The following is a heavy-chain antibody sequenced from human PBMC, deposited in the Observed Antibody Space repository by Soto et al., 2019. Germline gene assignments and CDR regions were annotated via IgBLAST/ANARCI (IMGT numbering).Heavy chain of an antibody. Sequence: QLQLQESGSGLVKPSQTLSLTCAVSGGSISSGGYSWSWIRQPPGKGLEWIGYIYHSGSTYYNPSHKRRVAISVDRSTNQCSLKLSSVTAADTSVCCCARLPDRWGQGTLVTVSS. CDR1: GGSISSGGYS. J-gene: IGHJ5*02. D-gene: IGHD2-2*01. CDR2: IYHSGST. V-gene: IGHV4-30-2*01. CDR3: ARLPDR.